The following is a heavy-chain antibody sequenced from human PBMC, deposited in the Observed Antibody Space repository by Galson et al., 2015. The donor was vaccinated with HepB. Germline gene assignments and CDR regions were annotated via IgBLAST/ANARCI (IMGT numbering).Heavy chain of an antibody. CDR3: ARDMEGPIQYYFDY. V-gene: IGHV3-7*03. CDR1: GFTFSSYR. D-gene: IGHD3-10*01. J-gene: IGHJ4*02. Sequence: SLRLSCAASGFTFSSYRMSWVRQAPGKGLEWVANIKQDGSEKYYVDSVKGRFTISRDNAKNSLYLQMNSLRAEDTAVYYCARDMEGPIQYYFDYWGQGTLVTVSS. CDR2: IKQDGSEK.